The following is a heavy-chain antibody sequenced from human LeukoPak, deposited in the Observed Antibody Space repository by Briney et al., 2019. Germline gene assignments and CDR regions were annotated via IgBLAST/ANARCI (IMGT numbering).Heavy chain of an antibody. V-gene: IGHV3-11*04. Sequence: GGSLRLSCAASGFTFSDYYMSWIRQAPGKGLEWVSYISSSSSTIYYADSVKGRFTISRDNAKNSLYLQMNSLRAEDTAVYYCAREAIPIRFLEWLLLGYFDYWGQGTLVTVSS. CDR3: AREAIPIRFLEWLLLGYFDY. D-gene: IGHD3-3*01. J-gene: IGHJ4*02. CDR1: GFTFSDYY. CDR2: ISSSSSTI.